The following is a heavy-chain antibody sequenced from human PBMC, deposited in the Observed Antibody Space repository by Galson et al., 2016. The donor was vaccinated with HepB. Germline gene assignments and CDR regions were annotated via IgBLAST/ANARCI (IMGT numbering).Heavy chain of an antibody. CDR1: GFTFNTYW. CDR2: INQDGSVK. J-gene: IGHJ4*02. V-gene: IGHV3-7*01. CDR3: AAFTRSSRSGY. D-gene: IGHD6-6*01. Sequence: SLRLSCAASGFTFNTYWMSWVRQASGKGLEWVANINQDGSVKQYVDSVKGRFTSSRDNDKNSVYLQMNSLRAEDTAVYYCAAFTRSSRSGYWGQGTLVTVSS.